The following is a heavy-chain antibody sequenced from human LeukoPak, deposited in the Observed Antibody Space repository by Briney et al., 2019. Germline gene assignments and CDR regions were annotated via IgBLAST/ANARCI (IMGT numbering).Heavy chain of an antibody. V-gene: IGHV3-49*04. CDR1: GFTFGDYA. Sequence: GGSLRLSCTASGFTFGDYAMSWVRQAPGKGLEWVSFIRSKAYGGTTEYAASVKGRFTISRDDSKSIAYLQMNSLKTEDTAVYYCRGDSSGYYSDYGMDVWGQGTTVTVSS. CDR2: IRSKAYGGTT. CDR3: RGDSSGYYSDYGMDV. J-gene: IGHJ6*02. D-gene: IGHD3-22*01.